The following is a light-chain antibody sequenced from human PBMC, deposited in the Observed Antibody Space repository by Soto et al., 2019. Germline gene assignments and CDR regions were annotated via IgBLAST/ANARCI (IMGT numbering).Light chain of an antibody. CDR1: QSVSRN. CDR3: QHYGSSPPLT. J-gene: IGKJ4*01. Sequence: EIVMTQSPATLSVSPGERATLSCRASQSVSRNLAWYQQKPGQAPRLLIYGASTRATGVPARFSGSGSGTGFTLTISSLQSEDSAVYYCQHYGSSPPLTFGGGTKVDIK. CDR2: GAS. V-gene: IGKV3-15*01.